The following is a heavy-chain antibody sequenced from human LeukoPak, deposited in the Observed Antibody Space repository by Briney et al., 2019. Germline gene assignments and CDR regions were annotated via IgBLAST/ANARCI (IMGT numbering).Heavy chain of an antibody. V-gene: IGHV4-31*03. J-gene: IGHJ4*02. CDR3: ASGYCSGGSCYLDY. CDR1: GGSISSGGYY. CDR2: IYYSGST. Sequence: PSETLSLTCTVSGGSISSGGYYWSWIRQHPGKGLEWIGYIYYSGSTYYNPSLKSRVTISVDTSKNQFSLKLGSVTAADTAVYYCASGYCSGGSCYLDYWGQGTLVTVSS. D-gene: IGHD2-15*01.